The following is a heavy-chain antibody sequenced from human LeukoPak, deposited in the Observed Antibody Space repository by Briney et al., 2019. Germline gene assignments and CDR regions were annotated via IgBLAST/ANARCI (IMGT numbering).Heavy chain of an antibody. CDR3: ARDLSASWYSLGY. J-gene: IGHJ4*02. Sequence: PGGSLRLSCAASGSSVADYGMSWVRQAPGKGLEWVSGINWSGESTGYADSVKGRFTISRDNAENAPYLHMNSLRAEDTALYYCARDLSASWYSLGYWGRGTLVTVSS. CDR2: INWSGEST. D-gene: IGHD6-13*01. V-gene: IGHV3-20*04. CDR1: GSSVADYG.